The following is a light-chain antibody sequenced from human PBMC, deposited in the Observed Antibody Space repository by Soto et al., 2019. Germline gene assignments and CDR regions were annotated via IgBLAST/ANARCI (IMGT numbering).Light chain of an antibody. Sequence: EIVLTQSPATLSLSPGERATLSCRASQSVSSYLAWYQQKPGQAPRLLLYDASNRATGILASFSGSGSGTDFTLTISSLEPEDFAVYYCQQRSNCSFGPGTKVDIK. J-gene: IGKJ3*01. CDR1: QSVSSY. CDR2: DAS. V-gene: IGKV3-11*01. CDR3: QQRSNCS.